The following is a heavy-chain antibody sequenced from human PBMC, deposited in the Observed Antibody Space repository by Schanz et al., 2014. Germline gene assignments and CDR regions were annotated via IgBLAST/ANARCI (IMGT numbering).Heavy chain of an antibody. D-gene: IGHD6-13*01. CDR2: IIPIHGIV. Sequence: QVQLVQSGAEVKKPGSSMKVSCKASGGTFSTYPINWLRQAPGQGLEWMGRIIPIHGIVNYAQRFQDRVRITADKSTSTAYMDVSSLRSEDTAVYYCASSGAGYSSSWDFDYWGQGTLVTVSS. CDR3: ASSGAGYSSSWDFDY. J-gene: IGHJ4*02. CDR1: GGTFSTYP. V-gene: IGHV1-69*02.